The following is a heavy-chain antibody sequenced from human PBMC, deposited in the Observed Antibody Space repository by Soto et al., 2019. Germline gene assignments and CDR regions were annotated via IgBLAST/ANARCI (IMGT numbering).Heavy chain of an antibody. D-gene: IGHD4-17*01. V-gene: IGHV1-18*01. Sequence: QVQLVQSGAEVKKPGASVKVSCKASGYTFIEYGISWVRQAPGQGLEWMGWISVDNGSTNYAQKFRDRVVMTIDRSTTTAYMEMRSLRSDDTAVYYCARDGYGALPIDSWGQGTLVTVSS. CDR3: ARDGYGALPIDS. CDR1: GYTFIEYG. CDR2: ISVDNGST. J-gene: IGHJ4*02.